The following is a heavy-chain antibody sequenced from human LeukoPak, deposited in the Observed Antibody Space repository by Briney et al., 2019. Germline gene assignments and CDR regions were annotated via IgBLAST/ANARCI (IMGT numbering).Heavy chain of an antibody. Sequence: SETLSLTCGVSGYSISSGYYWGWIRQPPGKGLEWIGCIYHTGSTYHNPSLKSRVTISVDTSKNQFSLRLTSVTAADTAFYYCARQGGSSSPDYYYYMDVWGKGTTVTVSS. D-gene: IGHD6-13*01. CDR1: GYSISSGYY. V-gene: IGHV4-38-2*01. CDR3: ARQGGSSSPDYYYYMDV. J-gene: IGHJ6*03. CDR2: IYHTGST.